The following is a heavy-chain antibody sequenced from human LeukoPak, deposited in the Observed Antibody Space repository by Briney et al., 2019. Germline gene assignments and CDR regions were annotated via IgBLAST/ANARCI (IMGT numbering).Heavy chain of an antibody. V-gene: IGHV1-2*02. D-gene: IGHD2/OR15-2a*01. Sequence: ASVNVSFTTSGYTFTSYDIHWVRQAPGQGLEWMGWVSPNTGGTEYAQKFQGRVTMTRDTSISTVYMEMSSLTSDDTAVYYCARVNYYFSNSLDFWGQGTLVTVSS. CDR1: GYTFTSYD. CDR2: VSPNTGGT. J-gene: IGHJ4*02. CDR3: ARVNYYFSNSLDF.